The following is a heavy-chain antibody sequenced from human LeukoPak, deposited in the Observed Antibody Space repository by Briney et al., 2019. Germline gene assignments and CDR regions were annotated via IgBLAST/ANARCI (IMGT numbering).Heavy chain of an antibody. V-gene: IGHV3-33*01. CDR3: ARDYDSSGYYLYYYYGMDV. J-gene: IGHJ6*02. CDR1: GFTFSSYG. D-gene: IGHD3-22*01. Sequence: GRSLRLSCAASGFTFSSYGMHWVRQAPGKGLEWVAVIWYDGSNKYYADSVKGRFTISRDNSKNTLYLQMNSLRAEDTAVYYCARDYDSSGYYLYYYYGMDVRGQGTTVTVSS. CDR2: IWYDGSNK.